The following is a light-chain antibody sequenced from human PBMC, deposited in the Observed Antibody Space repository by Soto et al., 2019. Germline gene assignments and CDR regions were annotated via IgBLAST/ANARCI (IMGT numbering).Light chain of an antibody. CDR1: SSNIGKNY. CDR3: GTWDSSLSAVV. CDR2: DSN. Sequence: QSVLPQPPSVSAAPGQKVTISCSGSSSNIGKNYVSWYQQLPGTAPKLLIYDSNKRPSGIPDRFSGSKSGTSATLGITGLQTGDEADYYCGTWDSSLSAVVFGGGTTLTVL. V-gene: IGLV1-51*01. J-gene: IGLJ2*01.